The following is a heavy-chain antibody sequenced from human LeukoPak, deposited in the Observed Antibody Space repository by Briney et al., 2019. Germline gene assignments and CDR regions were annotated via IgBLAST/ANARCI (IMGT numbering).Heavy chain of an antibody. Sequence: PGGSLRLSCAASGFTFSNYEMNWVRQAPGKGLEWVSYISSSGSTIFYADSVKGRFTISRDNAKNSLYLQMNSLRAEDTAVYYCATQNDYGDYTYWGQGTLVTVSS. CDR1: GFTFSNYE. V-gene: IGHV3-48*03. D-gene: IGHD4-17*01. CDR3: ATQNDYGDYTY. CDR2: ISSSGSTI. J-gene: IGHJ4*02.